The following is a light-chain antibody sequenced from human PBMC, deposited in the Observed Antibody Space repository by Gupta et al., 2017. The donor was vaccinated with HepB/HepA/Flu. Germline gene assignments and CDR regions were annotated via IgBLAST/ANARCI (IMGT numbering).Light chain of an antibody. Sequence: EIQMTQSPSSLSSSVGDRVTITCQATHDIKTFLNWFQQKSGKAPRLLIYGASNLDSGVPPRSRESGSAIQLCLTILTPPPEDVPSNVCQQADHLPTTSGPGTKLEI. CDR2: GAS. V-gene: IGKV1-33*01. J-gene: IGKJ2*01. CDR1: HDIKTF. CDR3: QQADHLPTT.